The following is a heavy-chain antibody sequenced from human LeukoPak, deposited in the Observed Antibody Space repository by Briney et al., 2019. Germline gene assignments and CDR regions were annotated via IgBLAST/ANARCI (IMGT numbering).Heavy chain of an antibody. CDR2: VHYIGTT. D-gene: IGHD6-6*01. Sequence: KSSETLSLTCTVPGGFISSYHWNWIRQSPGKGLEWIGYVHYIGTTNYSPSIKSRVVMSVDTSKNQFSLKLNSVTAADTAVYYCARRGAARRYDGLDVWGQGTTVTVSS. J-gene: IGHJ6*02. CDR1: GGFISSYH. CDR3: ARRGAARRYDGLDV. V-gene: IGHV4-59*08.